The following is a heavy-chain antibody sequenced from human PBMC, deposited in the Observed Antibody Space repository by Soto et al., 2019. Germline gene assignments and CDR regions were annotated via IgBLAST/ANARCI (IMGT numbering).Heavy chain of an antibody. Sequence: GGSLRLSCAASGFTFSSYSMNWVRQAPGKGLEWVSSISSSSSYIYYADSVKGRFTISRDNAKNSLYLQMNSLRAEDTAVYYCARDGSDIVVVPAAKYYFDYWGQGTLVTVSS. D-gene: IGHD2-2*01. CDR2: ISSSSSYI. CDR3: ARDGSDIVVVPAAKYYFDY. V-gene: IGHV3-21*01. CDR1: GFTFSSYS. J-gene: IGHJ4*02.